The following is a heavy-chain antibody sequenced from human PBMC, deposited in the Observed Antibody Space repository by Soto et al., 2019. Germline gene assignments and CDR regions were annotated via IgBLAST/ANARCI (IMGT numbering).Heavy chain of an antibody. CDR1: GFTFSSYS. CDR2: ISSSSSYI. V-gene: IGHV3-21*01. Sequence: GGSLRLSCAASGFTFSSYSMNWVRQAPGKGLEWVSSISSSSSYIYYADSVKGRFTISRDNAKNSLYLQMNSLRAEDTAVYYCATYSQQLLSRSYYYYYGMDVWGQGTTVTVSS. J-gene: IGHJ6*02. CDR3: ATYSQQLLSRSYYYYYGMDV. D-gene: IGHD6-13*01.